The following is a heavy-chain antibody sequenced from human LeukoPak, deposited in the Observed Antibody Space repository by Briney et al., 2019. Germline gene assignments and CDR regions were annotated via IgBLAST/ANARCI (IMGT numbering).Heavy chain of an antibody. D-gene: IGHD3-10*01. CDR3: ARWSGGSDWLYHYGMDV. V-gene: IGHV1-69*05. J-gene: IGHJ6*02. CDR2: IIPIFGTA. Sequence: SVKVSCKASGGTFSSYAISWVRQAPGQGLEWMGGIIPIFGTANYAQKFQGRVTITTDESTSTAYMELSSLRSEDTAVYYCARWSGGSDWLYHYGMDVWGQGTTVTVSS. CDR1: GGTFSSYA.